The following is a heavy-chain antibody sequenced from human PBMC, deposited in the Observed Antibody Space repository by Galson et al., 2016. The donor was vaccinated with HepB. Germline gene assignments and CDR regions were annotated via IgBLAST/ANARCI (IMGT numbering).Heavy chain of an antibody. Sequence: SVKVSCKASGYTFTTYHINWVRQATGQGLEWMGWIRTYRGNTRYAQKFQGGLTLTTDSSTTTAYMELRSLRFDDTALYYCARDVQYRFDPWGQGTLVTVSS. J-gene: IGHJ5*02. CDR3: ARDVQYRFDP. D-gene: IGHD2/OR15-2a*01. CDR2: IRTYRGNT. CDR1: GYTFTTYH. V-gene: IGHV1-18*01.